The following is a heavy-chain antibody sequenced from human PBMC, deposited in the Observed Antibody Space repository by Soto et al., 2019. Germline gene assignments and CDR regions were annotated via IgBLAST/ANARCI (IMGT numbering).Heavy chain of an antibody. Sequence: GGSLRLSCAASGFTFSGSAMHWVRQASGKGLEWVGRIRGKANSYATAYAASVKGRFTISRDDSKNTAYLQMNSLKTEDTAVYYCTRLGDPFDAFDIWGQGTMVTVSS. CDR3: TRLGDPFDAFDI. V-gene: IGHV3-73*01. J-gene: IGHJ3*02. D-gene: IGHD3-16*01. CDR2: IRGKANSYAT. CDR1: GFTFSGSA.